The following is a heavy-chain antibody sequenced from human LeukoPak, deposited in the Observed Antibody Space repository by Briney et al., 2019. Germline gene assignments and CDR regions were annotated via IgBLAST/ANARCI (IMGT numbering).Heavy chain of an antibody. Sequence: PSETLSLTCTVSGGSISSYYWSWIRQPPGKGLEWIGYIYYSGSTNYNPSLKSRVTISVDTSKNQSSLKLSSVTAADTAVYYCARDWYDIFGYYYGMDVWGQGTTVTVSS. CDR1: GGSISSYY. CDR2: IYYSGST. D-gene: IGHD3-9*01. V-gene: IGHV4-59*01. J-gene: IGHJ6*02. CDR3: ARDWYDIFGYYYGMDV.